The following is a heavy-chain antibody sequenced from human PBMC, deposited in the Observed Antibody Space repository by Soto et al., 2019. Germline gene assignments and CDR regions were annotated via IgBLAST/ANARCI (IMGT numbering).Heavy chain of an antibody. CDR3: ATAVGIVAPTRLFDY. D-gene: IGHD5-12*01. CDR2: FDPEDGET. Sequence: ASVKVSCKVSGYTLTELSMHWVRQAPGKGLEWMGGFDPEDGETIYAQKFQGRVTMTEDTSTDTAYMELSSLRSVDTAVYYCATAVGIVAPTRLFDYWGQGTLVTV. J-gene: IGHJ4*02. V-gene: IGHV1-24*01. CDR1: GYTLTELS.